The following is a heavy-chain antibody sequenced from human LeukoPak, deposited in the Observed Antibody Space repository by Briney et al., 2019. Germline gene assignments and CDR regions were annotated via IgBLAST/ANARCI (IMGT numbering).Heavy chain of an antibody. CDR2: INPNSGGT. CDR3: ARDPSGTTRDY. D-gene: IGHD1-26*01. V-gene: IGHV1-2*02. J-gene: IGHJ4*02. CDR1: GYTFTVYY. Sequence: EASVTVSCKASGYTFTVYYMHWVRQAPGQGREWMGWINPNSGGTNYAQKFQGRVTMTRDTSISTAYMELSRLRSDDTAVYYCARDPSGTTRDYWGQGTLVTVSS.